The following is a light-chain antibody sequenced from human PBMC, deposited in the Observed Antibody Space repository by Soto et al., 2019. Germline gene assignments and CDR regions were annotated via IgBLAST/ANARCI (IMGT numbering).Light chain of an antibody. J-gene: IGKJ1*01. CDR3: HQRQSWPRT. CDR1: QSVSNN. V-gene: IGKV3-15*01. Sequence: EIVLTQCLGTLCISPGETDTLSCRASQSVSNNYLAWYQQKPGQAPRLLIYGASTRATDIPARISGSGSGTEFTLTISDVQPEDFALYYCHQRQSWPRTFGQGTKVDIK. CDR2: GAS.